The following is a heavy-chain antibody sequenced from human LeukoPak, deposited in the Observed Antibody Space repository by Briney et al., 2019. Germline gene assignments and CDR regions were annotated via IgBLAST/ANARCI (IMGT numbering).Heavy chain of an antibody. Sequence: PGGSLRLSCAAPGFTFRNNALSWVRQVPGKGLERVSGITGSGGSTYSADSVKGRFTISRDNSKNTLYLQMNSLRAEDTAVYFCAKDDDGSVATSDFEYWGQGTLVTVSS. J-gene: IGHJ4*02. CDR2: ITGSGGST. CDR3: AKDDDGSVATSDFEY. D-gene: IGHD5-12*01. CDR1: GFTFRNNA. V-gene: IGHV3-23*01.